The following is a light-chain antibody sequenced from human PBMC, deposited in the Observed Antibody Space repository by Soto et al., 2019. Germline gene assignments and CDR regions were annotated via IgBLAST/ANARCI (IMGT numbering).Light chain of an antibody. CDR1: QSISKY. CDR3: QQRSDWPVT. V-gene: IGKV3-11*01. CDR2: DTS. J-gene: IGKJ3*01. Sequence: EIVSTQSPATLSLSPGEGATLSCRASQSISKYLVWYQQKPGQAPRVLIYDTSNRATGIPARFSGTGSGTDFTLTISSLEPEDFAVYYCQQRSDWPVTFGPGTKVDIK.